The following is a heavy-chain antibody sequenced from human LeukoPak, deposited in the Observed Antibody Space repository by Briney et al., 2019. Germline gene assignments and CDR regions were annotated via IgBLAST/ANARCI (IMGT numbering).Heavy chain of an antibody. D-gene: IGHD3-10*01. CDR1: GYTFTSYG. CDR2: ISAYNGNT. CDR3: ARGGLLWFGELLPLTLADV. V-gene: IGHV1-18*01. J-gene: IGHJ6*02. Sequence: ASVKVSCKASGYTFTSYGISWVRQAPGQGLEWMGWISAYNGNTNYAQKLQGRVTMTTDTSTSTAYMELRSLRSDDTAVYYCARGGLLWFGELLPLTLADVWGQGTTVTVSS.